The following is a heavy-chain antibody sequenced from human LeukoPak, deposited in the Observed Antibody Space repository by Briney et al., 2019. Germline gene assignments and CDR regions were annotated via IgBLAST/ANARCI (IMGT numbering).Heavy chain of an antibody. D-gene: IGHD4-23*01. CDR1: GGSLSSYY. J-gene: IGHJ4*02. CDR2: IYSSGSS. CDR3: ARDRTYGGNSGFDY. Sequence: SGTLSLTCSVSGGSLSSYYWSWIRQPAGKGLEWIGRIYSSGSSSYNPSLKSRVTMSVDTSKNQFSLNLTSVTAADTAVYYCARDRTYGGNSGFDYWGQGTLVTVSS. V-gene: IGHV4-4*07.